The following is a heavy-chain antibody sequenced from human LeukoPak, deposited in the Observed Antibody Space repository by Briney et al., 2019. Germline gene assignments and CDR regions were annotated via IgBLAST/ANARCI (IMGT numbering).Heavy chain of an antibody. CDR1: GVSVSTTSNY. V-gene: IGHV4-39*01. CDR2: MFYRGST. Sequence: PSETLSLTCTVSGVSVSTTSNYWAWIRQPPGKGLEWIGSMFYRGSTYHNPSLRSGITISVDTSKNQFSLKLSSVTASDTAKFYCARQGGWGGAASLIEFWGQGTLVTVSS. D-gene: IGHD1-26*01. CDR3: ARQGGWGGAASLIEF. J-gene: IGHJ4*02.